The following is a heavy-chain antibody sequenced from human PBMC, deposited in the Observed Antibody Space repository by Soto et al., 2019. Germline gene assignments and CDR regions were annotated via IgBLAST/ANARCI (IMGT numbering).Heavy chain of an antibody. D-gene: IGHD3-3*01. Sequence: QVQLQESGPGLVKPSQTLSLTCTVSGGSISSGDYYWSWIRQPPGKGLEWIGYIYYSGSTYYNPSLKSRXXIXVXTSKNQFSLKLSSVTAADTAVYYCARRVVTDDAFDIWGQGTMVTVSS. CDR1: GGSISSGDYY. J-gene: IGHJ3*02. CDR2: IYYSGST. CDR3: ARRVVTDDAFDI. V-gene: IGHV4-30-4*01.